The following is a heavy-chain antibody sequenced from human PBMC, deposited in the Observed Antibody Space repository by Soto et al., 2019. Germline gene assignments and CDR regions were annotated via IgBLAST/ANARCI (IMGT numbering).Heavy chain of an antibody. D-gene: IGHD3-9*01. CDR2: IYPGDSDT. J-gene: IGHJ4*02. CDR3: ARHVHVLRYFDWLSEFDY. Sequence: GESLKISCKGSGYSFTSYWIGWVRQMPGKGLEWMGIIYPGDSDTRYSPSFQGQVTISADKSISTAYLQWSSLKASDTAMYYCARHVHVLRYFDWLSEFDYWGQGTLVTVSS. CDR1: GYSFTSYW. V-gene: IGHV5-51*01.